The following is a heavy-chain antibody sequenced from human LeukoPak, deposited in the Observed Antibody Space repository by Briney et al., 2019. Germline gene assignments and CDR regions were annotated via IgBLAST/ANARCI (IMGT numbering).Heavy chain of an antibody. V-gene: IGHV1-46*01. J-gene: IGHJ4*02. CDR1: GYTFTSYY. CDR3: ARSRLWSGYYRYYFDY. Sequence: AASVKVSCKASGYTFTSYYMHWVRQAPGQGLEWMGIINPSGGSTSYAQKFHGRVTMTRDASTSTVYMELSSLRSEDTAVYYCARSRLWSGYYRYYFDYWGQGTLVTVSS. D-gene: IGHD3-3*01. CDR2: INPSGGST.